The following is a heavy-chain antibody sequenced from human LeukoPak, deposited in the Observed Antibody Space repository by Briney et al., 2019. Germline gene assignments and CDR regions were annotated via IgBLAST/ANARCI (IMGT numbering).Heavy chain of an antibody. Sequence: GGSLRLSCAASGFTFSNYGMHWVRQAPSKELEWVTFIRYDGSDKYYADSVKGRFTISRDNSKNTLYLQMNSLRAEDTAVYYCAKGYCSGGSCSEGYWGQGTLVTVSS. D-gene: IGHD2-15*01. CDR3: AKGYCSGGSCSEGY. V-gene: IGHV3-30*02. CDR2: IRYDGSDK. J-gene: IGHJ4*02. CDR1: GFTFSNYG.